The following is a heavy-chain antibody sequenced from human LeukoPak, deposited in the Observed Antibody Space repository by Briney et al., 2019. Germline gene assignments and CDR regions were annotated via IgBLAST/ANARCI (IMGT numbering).Heavy chain of an antibody. CDR3: AREAPPYQLPHYYYYMDV. J-gene: IGHJ6*03. CDR1: GGSISSGGYY. V-gene: IGHV4-31*03. Sequence: TPSETLSLTCTVSGGSISSGGYYWSWIRQHPGKGLEWIGYIYYSGSTYYNPSLKSRVTISVDTSKNQFPLKLSSVTAADTAVYYCAREAPPYQLPHYYYYMDVWGKGTTVTVSS. D-gene: IGHD2-2*01. CDR2: IYYSGST.